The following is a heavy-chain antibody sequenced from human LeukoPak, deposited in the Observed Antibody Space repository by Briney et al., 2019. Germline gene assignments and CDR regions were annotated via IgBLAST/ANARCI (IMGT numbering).Heavy chain of an antibody. Sequence: ASVKVSCKASGYTFTSYDISWVRQAPGQGLEWMGWISAYNGNTNYAQKFQGRVTITADGSTSTAYMELSSLRSEDTAVYYCARATSSKGSSGLYYYYGMDVWGQGTTVTVSS. CDR1: GYTFTSYD. V-gene: IGHV1-18*01. D-gene: IGHD3-10*01. J-gene: IGHJ6*02. CDR3: ARATSSKGSSGLYYYYGMDV. CDR2: ISAYNGNT.